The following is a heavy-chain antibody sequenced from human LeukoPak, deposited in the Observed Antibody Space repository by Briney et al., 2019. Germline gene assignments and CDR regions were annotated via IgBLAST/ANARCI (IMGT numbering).Heavy chain of an antibody. V-gene: IGHV4-59*12. CDR3: ARGYYYDSSGYYPTHAFDI. J-gene: IGHJ3*02. D-gene: IGHD3-22*01. CDR2: IYYSGST. Sequence: PSETLSLTCTVSGGSISSYYWSWIRQPPGKGLEWIGYIYYSGSTNYNPSLKSRVTISVDKSKNQFSLKLSSVTAADTAVYYCARGYYYDSSGYYPTHAFDIWGQGTMVTVSS. CDR1: GGSISSYY.